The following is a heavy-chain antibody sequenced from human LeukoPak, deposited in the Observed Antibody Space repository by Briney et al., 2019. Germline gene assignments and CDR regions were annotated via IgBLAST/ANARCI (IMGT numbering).Heavy chain of an antibody. CDR2: IDPSDSYT. CDR3: ARSLYYYGSGSSEFDY. Sequence: GESLKISCKGSGYSFTSYWISWVRQMLGKGLEWMGRIDPSDSYTNYSPSFQGHVTISADKSISTAYLQWSSLKASDTAMYYCARSLYYYGSGSSEFDYWGQGTLVTVSS. J-gene: IGHJ4*02. CDR1: GYSFTSYW. D-gene: IGHD3-10*01. V-gene: IGHV5-10-1*01.